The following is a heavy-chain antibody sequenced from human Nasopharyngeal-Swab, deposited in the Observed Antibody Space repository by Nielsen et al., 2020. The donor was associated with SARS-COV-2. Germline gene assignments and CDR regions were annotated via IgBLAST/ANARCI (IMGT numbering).Heavy chain of an antibody. V-gene: IGHV3-7*03. CDR1: GFTFSKFW. CDR3: ARDSSSGWYRPFDY. D-gene: IGHD6-19*01. J-gene: IGHJ4*02. CDR2: IKEDGSEA. Sequence: GESLKISCAASGFTFSKFWMNWVRQAPGKGLEWVANIKEDGSEAHYVGSVRDRFTISRDDAENSLYLQMNSLRAEDTAVYYCARDSSSGWYRPFDYWGQGTLATVSS.